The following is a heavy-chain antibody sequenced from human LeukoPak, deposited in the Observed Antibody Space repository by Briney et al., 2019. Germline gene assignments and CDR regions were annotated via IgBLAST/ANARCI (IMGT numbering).Heavy chain of an antibody. V-gene: IGHV4-34*01. CDR2: INHSGST. J-gene: IGHJ4*02. CDR1: GWSFSGYY. Sequence: PSGTLSLTCAVYGWSFSGYYWSWIRQPPGKGLEWIGVINHSGSTNYNPSLKSRVTISVDTSKNQFSLKLSSVTAADTAVYYCARQGSWTPFDYWGQGTMVTVSS. D-gene: IGHD6-13*01. CDR3: ARQGSWTPFDY.